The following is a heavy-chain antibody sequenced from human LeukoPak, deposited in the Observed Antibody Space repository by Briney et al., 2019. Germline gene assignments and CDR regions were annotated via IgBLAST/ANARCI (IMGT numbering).Heavy chain of an antibody. Sequence: ASVKVSCKASGYIFDIYAMIWVRQAPGQGLELMGWTNTNTGIPTYAQGFTGRFVFSLDTSVSTAYLHISSLKTEDTAVYYCARGLRGYSGYGVYYYYMDVWGKGTTVTISS. V-gene: IGHV7-4-1*02. J-gene: IGHJ6*03. D-gene: IGHD5-12*01. CDR3: ARGLRGYSGYGVYYYYMDV. CDR2: TNTNTGIP. CDR1: GYIFDIYA.